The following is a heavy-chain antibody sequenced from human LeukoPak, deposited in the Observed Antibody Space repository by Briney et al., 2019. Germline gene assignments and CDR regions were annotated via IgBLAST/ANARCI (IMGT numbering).Heavy chain of an antibody. Sequence: GGSLRLSCAASGFTFSGSAMHWVRQASGKGLERVGRIRSKANSYATSYAASVKGRFTISRDDSRNTAYLQMNSLKTEDTAVYYCTRGSGSYNPVDYWGQGTLVTVSS. CDR3: TRGSGSYNPVDY. D-gene: IGHD3-10*01. CDR1: GFTFSGSA. CDR2: IRSKANSYAT. J-gene: IGHJ4*02. V-gene: IGHV3-73*01.